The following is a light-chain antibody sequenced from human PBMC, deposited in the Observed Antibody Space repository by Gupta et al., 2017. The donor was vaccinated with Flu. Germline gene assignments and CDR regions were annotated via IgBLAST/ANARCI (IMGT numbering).Light chain of an antibody. CDR1: QSISSW. V-gene: IGKV1-5*03. CDR2: QAS. J-gene: IGKJ1*01. Sequence: DIQMTQSPSTLSASVGDRVTITCRDSQSISSWLAWYQQKPGKVPKLLIYQASSLESGVTSRFSGSGSGTEFTLTISRRQPDDVANYYCQRYDSLWTFGQGTRVEIK. CDR3: QRYDSLWT.